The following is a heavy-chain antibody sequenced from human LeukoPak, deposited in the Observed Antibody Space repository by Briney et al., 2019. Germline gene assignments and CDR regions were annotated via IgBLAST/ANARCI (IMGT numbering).Heavy chain of an antibody. CDR2: INHSGST. J-gene: IGHJ4*02. V-gene: IGHV4-34*01. CDR3: ARGFGYSYGYGGY. Sequence: KPSETLSLTCAVYGGSFSGYYWSWIRQPPGKGLEWIGEINHSGSTNYNPSLKSRVTIPVDTSKNQFSLKLGSVTAADTAVYYCARGFGYSYGYGGYWGQGTLVTVSS. CDR1: GGSFSGYY. D-gene: IGHD5-18*01.